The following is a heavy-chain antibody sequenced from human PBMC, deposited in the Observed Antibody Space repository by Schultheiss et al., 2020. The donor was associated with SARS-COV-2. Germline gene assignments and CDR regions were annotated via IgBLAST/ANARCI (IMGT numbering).Heavy chain of an antibody. V-gene: IGHV3-23*01. CDR3: AIVVVPATIGVAFDI. CDR2: ISGSGGST. CDR1: GFTFSSYS. D-gene: IGHD2-2*01. Sequence: GESLKISCAASGFTFSSYSMNWVRQAPGKGLEWVSAISGSGGSTYYADSVRGRFALSRDNSKNTLYLQMNSLRAADTAVYYCAIVVVPATIGVAFDIWGQGTMVTVSS. J-gene: IGHJ3*02.